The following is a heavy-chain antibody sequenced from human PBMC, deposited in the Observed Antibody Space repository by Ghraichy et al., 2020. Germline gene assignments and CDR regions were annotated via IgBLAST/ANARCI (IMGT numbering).Heavy chain of an antibody. Sequence: SVKVSCKASGGTFSSYAISWVRQAPGQGLEWMGRIIPILGIANYAQKFQGRVPITAGKSTSTAYMELSSLRSEATAVYYCARDLDYSGIDYWGQGTLVTVSA. CDR1: GGTFSSYA. D-gene: IGHD2-15*01. CDR3: ARDLDYSGIDY. V-gene: IGHV1-69*04. J-gene: IGHJ4*02. CDR2: IIPILGIA.